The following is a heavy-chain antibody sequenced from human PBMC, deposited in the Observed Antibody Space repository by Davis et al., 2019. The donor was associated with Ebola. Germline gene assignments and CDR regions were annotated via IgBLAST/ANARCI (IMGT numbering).Heavy chain of an antibody. CDR2: IWYDGSNK. D-gene: IGHD2-21*02. Sequence: GESLKISCAASGFTFSSYGMYWVRQAPGKGLEWVAVIWYDGSNKYYADSVKGRFTISRDNSKNTLYLQMNSLRAEDTAVYYCARDPRGDYFFDYWGQGTLVTVSS. CDR1: GFTFSSYG. CDR3: ARDPRGDYFFDY. J-gene: IGHJ4*02. V-gene: IGHV3-33*08.